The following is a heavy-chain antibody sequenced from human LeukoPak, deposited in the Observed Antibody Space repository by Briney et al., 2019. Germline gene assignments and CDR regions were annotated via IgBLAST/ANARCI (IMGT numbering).Heavy chain of an antibody. CDR2: ISAYNGNT. J-gene: IGHJ4*02. CDR3: ARVVVAATHSYYFDY. Sequence: GASVKVSCKASGYTFTSYGISWVRQAPGHGLEWMGWISAYNGNTNYAQKLQGRVTMTTDTSTSTAYVELRSLRSDDTAVYYCARVVVAATHSYYFDYWGQGTLVTVSS. D-gene: IGHD2-15*01. V-gene: IGHV1-18*01. CDR1: GYTFTSYG.